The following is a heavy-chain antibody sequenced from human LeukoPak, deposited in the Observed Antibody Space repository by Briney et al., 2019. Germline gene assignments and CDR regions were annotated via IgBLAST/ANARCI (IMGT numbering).Heavy chain of an antibody. CDR2: IYYSGST. D-gene: IGHD3-10*01. J-gene: IGHJ6*02. CDR3: ARDSGSYYNTDYYYGMDV. Sequence: PSGTLSLTCTVSGGSISSNYWSWSRQPPGKGLEWIGYIYYSGSTNYSPYLKSRVTISVDTSKNQCSLKLSSVTAADTAVYYCARDSGSYYNTDYYYGMDVWGQGTTVTVSS. V-gene: IGHV4-59*01. CDR1: GGSISSNY.